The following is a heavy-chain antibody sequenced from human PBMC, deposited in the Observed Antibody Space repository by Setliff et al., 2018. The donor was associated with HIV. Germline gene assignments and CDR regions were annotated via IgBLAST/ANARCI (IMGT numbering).Heavy chain of an antibody. J-gene: IGHJ3*02. CDR3: ARSSAERSAVRGLAIAFDI. CDR1: GGSISSGVFY. V-gene: IGHV4-31*03. Sequence: TLSLTCTVSGGSISSGVFYWSWIRQHPGRGLEWIGYIYYSGSTYHNPSLKSRVAVSVDTSKNQFSLSLSSVTAADTAVYYCARSSAERSAVRGLAIAFDIWGPGTKVTVSS. CDR2: IYYSGST. D-gene: IGHD3-10*01.